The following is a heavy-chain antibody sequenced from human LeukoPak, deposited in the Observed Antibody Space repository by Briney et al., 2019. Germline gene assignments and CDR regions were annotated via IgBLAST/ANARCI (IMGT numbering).Heavy chain of an antibody. Sequence: GGSLRLSCAASGFTFSSYAMSWVRQAPGKGLEWVSSIGGSGGSTYYADSVKGRFTISRDNSKNTLYLQMNSLRAEDTAVYYCAKVETAAAATLRGFDYWGQGTLVTVPS. CDR3: AKVETAAAATLRGFDY. J-gene: IGHJ4*02. D-gene: IGHD6-13*01. CDR2: IGGSGGST. CDR1: GFTFSSYA. V-gene: IGHV3-23*01.